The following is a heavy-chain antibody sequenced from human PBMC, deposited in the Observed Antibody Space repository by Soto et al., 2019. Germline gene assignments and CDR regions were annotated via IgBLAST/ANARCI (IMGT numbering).Heavy chain of an antibody. J-gene: IGHJ5*02. Sequence: EVQLLESGGGLVQPGGSLRLSCAASGFTFSSYAMSWVRQAPGKGLEWVSAISGSGGSTYYADSVKGRFTISRENTKNARYLQMNSLSAEDTAVYYCAKAVNRYYPNRFAPWCQGTLVTVSS. CDR3: AKAVNRYYPNRFAP. CDR2: ISGSGGST. D-gene: IGHD3-22*01. V-gene: IGHV3-23*01. CDR1: GFTFSSYA.